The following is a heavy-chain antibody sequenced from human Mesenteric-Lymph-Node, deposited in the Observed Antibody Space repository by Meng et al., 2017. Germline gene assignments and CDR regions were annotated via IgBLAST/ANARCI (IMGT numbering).Heavy chain of an antibody. D-gene: IGHD4/OR15-4a*01. V-gene: IGHV3-33*01. CDR2: IWFAGTQK. Sequence: GESLKISCAASGFPFSDYDMNWVRQAPGKGLEWVALIWFAGTQKCYPVSVKGRFIISRHNSKNTQYLQMTSLRADDTDVYFCAINLWCHDSWGQGTLVTVSS. CDR3: AINLWCHDS. J-gene: IGHJ4*02. CDR1: GFPFSDYD.